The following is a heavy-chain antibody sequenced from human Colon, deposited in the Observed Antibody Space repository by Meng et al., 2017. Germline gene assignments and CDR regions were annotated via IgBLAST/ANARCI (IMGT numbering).Heavy chain of an antibody. CDR1: GFSLSDYY. CDR2: ISRDSSTI. D-gene: IGHD1-26*01. CDR3: VRDQGDYSAY. Sequence: QVQLGESGGGLVKPGGSLRLSCAASGFSLSDYYMSWIRQAPGKGLEWVSYISRDSSTIYQADSVEGRFTISRDNGKNSLYLQMNNLRAEDTAVYYCVRDQGDYSAYWGQGTLVTVSS. V-gene: IGHV3-11*01. J-gene: IGHJ4*02.